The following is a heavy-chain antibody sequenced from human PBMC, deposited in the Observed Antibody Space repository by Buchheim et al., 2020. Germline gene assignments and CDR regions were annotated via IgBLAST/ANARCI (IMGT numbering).Heavy chain of an antibody. D-gene: IGHD5-24*01. CDR2: IRYSGTT. V-gene: IGHV4-39*07. Sequence: QLQLQESGPGLVKPSETLSLTCTVSGGPISNSAYFWGWIRQPPGKGPEWIATIRYSGTTYFNPSLQNRVHISVDTSKNQFSLTLRSVTAADTALYYCARENRDGYRNGVDVWGQGTT. J-gene: IGHJ6*02. CDR3: ARENRDGYRNGVDV. CDR1: GGPISNSAYF.